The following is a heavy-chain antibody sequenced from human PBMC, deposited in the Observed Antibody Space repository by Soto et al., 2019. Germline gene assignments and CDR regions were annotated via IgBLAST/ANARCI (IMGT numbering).Heavy chain of an antibody. CDR2: IIPILGIA. V-gene: IGHV1-69*02. CDR3: TVVPAAREEIDY. Sequence: VKVSCKASGGTFSSYTISWVRQAPGQGLEWMGRIIPILGIANYAQKFQGRVTITADKSTSTAYMELSSLRSEDTAVYYCTVVPAAREEIDYWGQGTLVTVSS. D-gene: IGHD2-2*01. CDR1: GGTFSSYT. J-gene: IGHJ4*02.